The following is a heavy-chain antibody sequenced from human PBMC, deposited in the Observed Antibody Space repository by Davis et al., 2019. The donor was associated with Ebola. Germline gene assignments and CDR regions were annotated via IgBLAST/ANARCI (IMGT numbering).Heavy chain of an antibody. V-gene: IGHV1-18*01. CDR2: ISAYNGKT. Sequence: ASVKVSCKASGYTFTRYGITWVRQAPGQGLEWMAWISAYNGKTNYAQKFQGRVTVTTDTSTSTAYLELRSLRSDGTAVYFCAREITMIQRGWFDPWGRGTLVTVSS. D-gene: IGHD3-22*01. CDR3: AREITMIQRGWFDP. CDR1: GYTFTRYG. J-gene: IGHJ5*02.